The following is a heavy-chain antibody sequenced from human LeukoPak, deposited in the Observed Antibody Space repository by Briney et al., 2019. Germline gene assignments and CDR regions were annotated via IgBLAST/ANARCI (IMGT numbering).Heavy chain of an antibody. CDR3: ARAGSYGGKGGHFDY. D-gene: IGHD4-23*01. CDR2: IYYSGST. J-gene: IGHJ4*02. CDR1: GGSISSGGYY. Sequence: SETLSLTCTVSGGSISSGGYYWSWIRQHPGKGLEWIGYIYYSGSTYYNPSLKSRVTISVDTSKNQFSLKLSSVTAADTAVYYCARAGSYGGKGGHFDYWGQGTLVTVSS. V-gene: IGHV4-31*03.